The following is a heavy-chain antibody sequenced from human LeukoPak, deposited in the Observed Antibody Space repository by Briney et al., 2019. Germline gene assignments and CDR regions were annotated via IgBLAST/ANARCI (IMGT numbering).Heavy chain of an antibody. CDR3: ARAPYDYPYYFDY. J-gene: IGHJ4*02. Sequence: GGSLRLSCAASGFTFSIFEMNWVRQAPGKGLEWVSYINSDSSTIFYADSVKGRFTISRDNAKNSLYLQMDSLRVEDTAVYYCARAPYDYPYYFDYWGQGTLVTVSS. D-gene: IGHD4-11*01. CDR1: GFTFSIFE. CDR2: INSDSSTI. V-gene: IGHV3-48*03.